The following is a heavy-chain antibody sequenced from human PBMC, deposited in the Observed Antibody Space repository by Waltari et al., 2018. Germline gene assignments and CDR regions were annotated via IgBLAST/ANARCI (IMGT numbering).Heavy chain of an antibody. Sequence: QVQLQESGPGLVKPSQTLSLTCTVSDGSISSDTYYWSWIRQPAGKGLEWIGRIYTSGSTNYNPSLKSRVTISVETSKNQFSLKLSSVTAADTAVYYCARSPPSARAYSTSGDFDYWGQGTLVTVSS. V-gene: IGHV4-61*02. J-gene: IGHJ4*02. CDR1: DGSISSDTYY. D-gene: IGHD6-6*01. CDR2: IYTSGST. CDR3: ARSPPSARAYSTSGDFDY.